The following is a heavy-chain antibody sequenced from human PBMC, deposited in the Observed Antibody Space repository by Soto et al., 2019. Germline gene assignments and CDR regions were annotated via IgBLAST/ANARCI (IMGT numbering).Heavy chain of an antibody. CDR1: GFTFSSYS. D-gene: IGHD3-9*01. CDR2: ISSSSSYI. Sequence: GGSLRLSCAASGFTFSSYSMNWVRQAPGKGLEWVSSISSSSSYIYYADSVKGRFTISRDNAKNSLYLQMNSLRAEDTAVYYCARDYDILTCYFDYWGQGTLVTVSS. V-gene: IGHV3-21*01. J-gene: IGHJ4*02. CDR3: ARDYDILTCYFDY.